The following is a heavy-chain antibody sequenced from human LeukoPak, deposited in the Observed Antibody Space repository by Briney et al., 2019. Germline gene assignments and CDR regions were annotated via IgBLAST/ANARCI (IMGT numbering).Heavy chain of an antibody. J-gene: IGHJ4*02. D-gene: IGHD2-2*01. CDR2: IYYSGST. CDR3: ARFSRYCVSTSCSVY. V-gene: IGHV4-31*03. Sequence: PSETLSLTCTVSGGSISSDSYYYNWICQPPGKGLEWIGYIYYSGSTSYNSSLKSRVTISVDTSKGQFSLKLTSVTAADTAVYYCARFSRYCVSTSCSVYWGQGTLVTVSS. CDR1: GGSISSDSYY.